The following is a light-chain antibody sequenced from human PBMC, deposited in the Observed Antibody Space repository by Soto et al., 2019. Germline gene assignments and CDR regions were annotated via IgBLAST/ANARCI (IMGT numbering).Light chain of an antibody. Sequence: EIVLTQSPGTLSLSPGERATLSCRASQSVSSSYLAWYQQKPGQTPRLLIYSASIRAAATPARFSGSGAGTNFSLTISSLQSDDFAVYFCQQHHKLPPAFGQGTKVDIK. CDR3: QQHHKLPPA. CDR1: QSVSSSY. V-gene: IGKV3D-7*01. J-gene: IGKJ1*01. CDR2: SAS.